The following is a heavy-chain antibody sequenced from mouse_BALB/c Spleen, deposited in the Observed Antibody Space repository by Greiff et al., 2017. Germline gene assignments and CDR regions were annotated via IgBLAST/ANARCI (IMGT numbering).Heavy chain of an antibody. D-gene: IGHD4-1*01. Sequence: EVKVVESGGGLVQPGGSRKLSCAASGFTFSSFGMHWVRQAPEKGLEWVAYISSGSSTIYYADTVKGRFTISRDNPKNTLFLQMTSLRSEDTAMYYCARGTGTGYFDVWGAGTTVTVSS. V-gene: IGHV5-17*02. CDR3: ARGTGTGYFDV. CDR1: GFTFSSFG. CDR2: ISSGSSTI. J-gene: IGHJ1*01.